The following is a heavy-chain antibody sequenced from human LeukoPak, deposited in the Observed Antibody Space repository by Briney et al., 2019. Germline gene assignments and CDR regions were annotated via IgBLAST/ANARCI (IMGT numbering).Heavy chain of an antibody. D-gene: IGHD5-24*01. CDR2: ISAYNGNT. Sequence: EASVKVSCKASGYTFTCYGISWVRQAPGQGPEWMGWISAYNGNTNYAQKLQGRVTMTTDTSTSTAYMELRSLRSDDAAVYYCARDLGRDGYNFDYFDYWGQGTLVTVSS. CDR1: GYTFTCYG. V-gene: IGHV1-18*01. J-gene: IGHJ4*02. CDR3: ARDLGRDGYNFDYFDY.